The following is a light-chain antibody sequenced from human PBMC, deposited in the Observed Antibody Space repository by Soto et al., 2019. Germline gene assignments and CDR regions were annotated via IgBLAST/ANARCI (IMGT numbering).Light chain of an antibody. CDR2: EVS. CDR1: SSDVGAYNY. V-gene: IGLV2-14*01. Sequence: QSVLTQPASVSGSLGQSITISCTGTSSDVGAYNYVSWYQQQPGKAPKLMVSEVSNRPSGVSNRFSGSKSGNTASLTISGLQAEDEADYYCSSYTSSSTLYVFGTGTKGTVL. CDR3: SSYTSSSTLYV. J-gene: IGLJ1*01.